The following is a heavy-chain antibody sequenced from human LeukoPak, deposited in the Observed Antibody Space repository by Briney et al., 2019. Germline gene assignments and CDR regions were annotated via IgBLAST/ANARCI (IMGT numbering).Heavy chain of an antibody. CDR2: IYYSGST. CDR1: GGSLSSGNYY. V-gene: IGHV4-30-4*08. J-gene: IGHJ5*02. Sequence: SQTLSLTCSVSGGSLSSGNYYWIWIRQPPGEGLEWIGFIYYSGSTYYNPSLKSRVTISVDTSKKHFSLKLSSVTAADTAVYCCASQGPILNWFDPWGQGTLVTVSS. CDR3: ASQGPILNWFDP.